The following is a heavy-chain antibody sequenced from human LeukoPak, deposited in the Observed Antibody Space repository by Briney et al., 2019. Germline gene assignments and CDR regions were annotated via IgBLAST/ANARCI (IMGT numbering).Heavy chain of an antibody. J-gene: IGHJ5*01. CDR3: ASIAAADDGFDS. CDR2: ISSSSSYI. D-gene: IGHD6-13*01. Sequence: PGGSLRLSCAASGFTFSSYSMNWVRQAPGKGLEWVSSISSSSSYIYYADSVKGRFTISRDNAKNSLYLQMNSLRAEDTAVYYCASIAAADDGFDSWGQGTLVTVSS. V-gene: IGHV3-21*01. CDR1: GFTFSSYS.